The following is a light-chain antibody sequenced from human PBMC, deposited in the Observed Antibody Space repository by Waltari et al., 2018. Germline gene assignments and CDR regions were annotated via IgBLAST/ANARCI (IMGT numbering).Light chain of an antibody. Sequence: DIVLTQSPVTLYVSPGERATLSCRASQSVNSDLAWYQQKPGQPPRLLMYDASTRATDIPARFSGSGSGTEFTLTISSLQSDDFAVYSCQQYKSWPPLTFGGGTKVEIK. CDR1: QSVNSD. CDR3: QQYKSWPPLT. CDR2: DAS. J-gene: IGKJ4*01. V-gene: IGKV3-15*01.